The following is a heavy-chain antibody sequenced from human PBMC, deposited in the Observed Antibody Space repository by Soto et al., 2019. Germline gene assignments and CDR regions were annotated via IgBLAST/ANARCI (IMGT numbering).Heavy chain of an antibody. CDR1: GGTFSNFA. Sequence: QVRLVQSGAEVKKPGSSVKVSCKASGGTFSNFANNWVRQAPGQGLEWMGGIILPFGVPHYAQKFQGRVTIAADESMTTVYMDLSGLRSEDAAVYYCARGPDYEGYFDYWGQRTLVTVSS. D-gene: IGHD4-17*01. CDR3: ARGPDYEGYFDY. V-gene: IGHV1-69*12. J-gene: IGHJ4*02. CDR2: IILPFGVP.